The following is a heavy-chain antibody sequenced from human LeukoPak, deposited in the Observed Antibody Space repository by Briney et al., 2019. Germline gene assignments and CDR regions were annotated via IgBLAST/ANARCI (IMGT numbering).Heavy chain of an antibody. D-gene: IGHD2-15*01. CDR2: ISGSGGST. Sequence: GGSLRLSCAASGFTVSNDYMSWVRQAPGKGLEWVSAISGSGGSTYYADSVKGRFTISRDNSKNTLYLQMNSLRAEDTAVYYCAKDRGGDCSGGSCYPLTPLLGYWGQGTLVTVSS. V-gene: IGHV3-23*01. CDR3: AKDRGGDCSGGSCYPLTPLLGY. J-gene: IGHJ4*02. CDR1: GFTVSNDY.